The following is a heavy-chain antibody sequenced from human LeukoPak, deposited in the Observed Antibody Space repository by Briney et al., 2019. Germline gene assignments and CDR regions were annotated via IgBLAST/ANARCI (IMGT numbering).Heavy chain of an antibody. D-gene: IGHD1-26*01. CDR1: GCTFTSYY. J-gene: IGHJ4*02. Sequence: GASVKVSCKASGCTFTSYYMHWVRQAPGQGLEWMGIINPSGGSTSYAQKFQGRVTMTRDTSTSTVYMELSSLRSEDTAVYYCAREGATMEFDYWGQGTLVTVSS. CDR3: AREGATMEFDY. V-gene: IGHV1-46*01. CDR2: INPSGGST.